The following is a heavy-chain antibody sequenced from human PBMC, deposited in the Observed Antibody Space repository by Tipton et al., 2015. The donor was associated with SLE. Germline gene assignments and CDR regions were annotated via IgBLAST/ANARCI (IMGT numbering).Heavy chain of an antibody. D-gene: IGHD3-3*02. CDR3: ARLAGDAFDI. J-gene: IGHJ3*02. Sequence: TLSLTCTVSGGSISSGYYWGWIRQPPGKGLEWIGSIYHSGSTYYNPSLKCRVTISVDTSKNQFSLKLSSVTAADTAVYYCARLAGDAFDIWGQGTMVAVSS. CDR2: IYHSGST. V-gene: IGHV4-38-2*02. CDR1: GGSISSGYY.